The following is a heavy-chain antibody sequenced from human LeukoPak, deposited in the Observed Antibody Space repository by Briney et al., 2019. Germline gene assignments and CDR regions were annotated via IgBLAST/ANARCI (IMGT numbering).Heavy chain of an antibody. D-gene: IGHD1-26*01. V-gene: IGHV3-53*01. CDR3: AGDASGWGIMVY. J-gene: IGHJ4*02. CDR1: GFTVSRNY. Sequence: GGSLRLSCAASGFTVSRNYMNWVRQAPGKGLEWVSAMYADGRTYYADSVKGRFTISRDNSKNTLFLQMNSLRAEDTAVYYCAGDASGWGIMVYGGQGTLVTVSS. CDR2: MYADGRT.